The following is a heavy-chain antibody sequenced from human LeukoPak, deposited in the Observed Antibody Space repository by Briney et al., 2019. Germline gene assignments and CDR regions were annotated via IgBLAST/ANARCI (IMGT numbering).Heavy chain of an antibody. Sequence: SETLSLTCAVSGGSISRAGYSWSWIRQPPGKGLEWIGYIYYGGSTYYNPSLQSRVIISVDRSKNQFSLKLSSVTAADTAVYYCARAGDLIIVAMGAFDIWGQGTMVTVSS. D-gene: IGHD5-12*01. V-gene: IGHV4-30-2*01. CDR1: GGSISRAGYS. CDR3: ARAGDLIIVAMGAFDI. J-gene: IGHJ3*02. CDR2: IYYGGST.